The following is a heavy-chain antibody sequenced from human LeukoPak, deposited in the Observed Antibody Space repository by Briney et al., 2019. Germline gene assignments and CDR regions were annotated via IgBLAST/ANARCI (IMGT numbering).Heavy chain of an antibody. CDR2: IYSGGST. J-gene: IGHJ4*02. Sequence: GGSLRLSCAASGFTVNSNYVSWVRQAPGKGLEWVSVIYSGGSTYYADSVKGRFTISRDNSKNTLYLQMNSLRAEDTAVYYCARGPPRTYYYDSSGYLLDYWGQGTLVTVSS. D-gene: IGHD3-22*01. CDR1: GFTVNSNY. V-gene: IGHV3-66*01. CDR3: ARGPPRTYYYDSSGYLLDY.